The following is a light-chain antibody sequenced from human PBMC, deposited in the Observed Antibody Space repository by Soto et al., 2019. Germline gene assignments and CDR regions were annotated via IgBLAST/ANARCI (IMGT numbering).Light chain of an antibody. J-gene: IGKJ1*01. CDR2: GAS. V-gene: IGKV3-20*01. Sequence: DIVLTQSPGTLSLSPGERATLSCRASQTVSSSSLAWYQQKHGQAPRLLIFGASTRAAGFPDRFSGSGSGTDFTLTISRLEPEDFAVYYCQQYGSSPRTVGQGTNVDSK. CDR1: QTVSSSS. CDR3: QQYGSSPRT.